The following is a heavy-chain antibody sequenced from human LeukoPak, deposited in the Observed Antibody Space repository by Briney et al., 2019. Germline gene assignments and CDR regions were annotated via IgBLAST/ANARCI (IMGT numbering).Heavy chain of an antibody. CDR1: GFIFSNYG. Sequence: GGSLRLSCAASGFIFSNYGMHWVRQAPGKGLVWVSYLMSDGTTTGYADSVKGRFTISRDNAKNTLYLQMNGLRAEDTAVYYCARLAWGSGDYWGQGALVTVSS. D-gene: IGHD7-27*01. CDR2: LMSDGTTT. J-gene: IGHJ4*02. CDR3: ARLAWGSGDY. V-gene: IGHV3-74*01.